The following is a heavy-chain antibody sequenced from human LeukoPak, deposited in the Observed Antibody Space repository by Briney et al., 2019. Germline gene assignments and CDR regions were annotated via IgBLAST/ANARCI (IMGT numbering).Heavy chain of an antibody. Sequence: PGGSLRLSCAASGFTFSSYSMNWVRQAPGKGLEWVSYISSSSSTIYYADSVKGRFTISRDNAKNSLYLQMNSLRAEDTAVYYCAINYYDSSAYALHYWGQGTLVTVSS. D-gene: IGHD3-22*01. V-gene: IGHV3-48*04. CDR2: ISSSSSTI. CDR1: GFTFSSYS. J-gene: IGHJ4*02. CDR3: AINYYDSSAYALHY.